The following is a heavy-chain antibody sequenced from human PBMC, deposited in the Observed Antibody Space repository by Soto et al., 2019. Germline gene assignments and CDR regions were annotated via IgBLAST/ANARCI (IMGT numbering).Heavy chain of an antibody. Sequence: GASVKVSCKVSGYTLTELSMHWVRQAPGKGLEWMGGFDPEGGETIYAQRFQGRVTMTEDTSTDTAYMELSSLRSEDTAVYYCAISDRIYNWNLPDYWGQGTLVTVSS. V-gene: IGHV1-24*01. CDR1: GYTLTELS. D-gene: IGHD1-7*01. CDR3: AISDRIYNWNLPDY. CDR2: FDPEGGET. J-gene: IGHJ4*02.